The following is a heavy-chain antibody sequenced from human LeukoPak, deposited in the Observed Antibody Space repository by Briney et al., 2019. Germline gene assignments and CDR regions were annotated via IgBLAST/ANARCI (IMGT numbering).Heavy chain of an antibody. Sequence: GVSVKVSCKASGYTFTGYYMHWVRQAPGQGLEWMGWINPNSGGTNYAQKFQGRVTMTRDTSISTAYMELSRLRSDDTAVYYCARRVGATRGWFDPWGQGTLVTVSS. D-gene: IGHD1-26*01. V-gene: IGHV1-2*02. J-gene: IGHJ5*02. CDR2: INPNSGGT. CDR3: ARRVGATRGWFDP. CDR1: GYTFTGYY.